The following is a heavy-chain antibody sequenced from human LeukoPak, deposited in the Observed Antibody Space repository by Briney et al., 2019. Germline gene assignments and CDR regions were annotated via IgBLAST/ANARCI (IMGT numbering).Heavy chain of an antibody. J-gene: IGHJ4*02. Sequence: GGSLRLSCAASGFTFSSYSMHWVRQAPGKGLEWVSSISSSSSYIYYADSVKGRFTISRDNAKNSLYLQMNSLRAEDTAVYYCARDKIVGATYFDSWGQGTLVTVSS. D-gene: IGHD1-26*01. CDR2: ISSSSSYI. V-gene: IGHV3-21*01. CDR3: ARDKIVGATYFDS. CDR1: GFTFSSYS.